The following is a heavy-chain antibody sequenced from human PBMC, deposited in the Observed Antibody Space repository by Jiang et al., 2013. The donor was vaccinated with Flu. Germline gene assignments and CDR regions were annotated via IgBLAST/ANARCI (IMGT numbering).Heavy chain of an antibody. CDR2: IYYSGST. V-gene: IGHV4-61*01. Sequence: GLVKPSETLSLTCTASGGSVSSGSYYWSWIRQPPGKGLEWIGYIYYSGSTNYNPSLKSRVTISVDTSKNQFSLKLSSVTAADTAVYYCARVGEFGEFPFDYWGQGTLVTVSS. CDR3: ARVGEFGEFPFDY. CDR1: GGSVSSGSYY. D-gene: IGHD3-10*01. J-gene: IGHJ4*02.